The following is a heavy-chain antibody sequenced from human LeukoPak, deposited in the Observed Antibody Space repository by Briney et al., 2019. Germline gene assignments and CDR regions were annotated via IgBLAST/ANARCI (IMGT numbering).Heavy chain of an antibody. Sequence: PSETLSLTCAVYGGSFSGYYWSWIRQPPGKGLEWIGEINHSGSTNYNPSLKSRVTISVDTSKNQFSLKLSSVTAADTAVYYCASGKGYSYGYNYYYYMDVWGKGTTVTVSS. V-gene: IGHV4-34*01. CDR2: INHSGST. CDR3: ASGKGYSYGYNYYYYMDV. D-gene: IGHD5-18*01. J-gene: IGHJ6*03. CDR1: GGSFSGYY.